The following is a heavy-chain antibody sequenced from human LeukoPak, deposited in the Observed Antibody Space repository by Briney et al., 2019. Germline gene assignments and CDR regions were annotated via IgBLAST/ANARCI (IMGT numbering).Heavy chain of an antibody. Sequence: GASVKVSCKASGYTFTGYYMHWVRQAPGQGLEWMGWINPNSGGTNYAQKFQGRVTMTRDTSISTAYMELSRLRSDDTAVYYCGREVVPAPITWFAPWGQGPLVPVSS. CDR1: GYTFTGYY. D-gene: IGHD2-2*01. J-gene: IGHJ5*02. CDR3: GREVVPAPITWFAP. CDR2: INPNSGGT. V-gene: IGHV1-2*02.